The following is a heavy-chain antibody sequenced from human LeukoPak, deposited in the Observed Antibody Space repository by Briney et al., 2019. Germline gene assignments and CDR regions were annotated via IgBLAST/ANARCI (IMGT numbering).Heavy chain of an antibody. CDR1: GFTFSTYW. CDR2: INGDGSST. D-gene: IGHD6-19*01. Sequence: GSLRLSCAASGFTFSTYWMHWVRQAPGKGPVWVSRINGDGSSTAYGDSVKGRFTISRDNAKNSLYLQMNSLRAEDTAVYYCARDLRSGWYFYWGQGTLVTVSS. CDR3: ARDLRSGWYFY. J-gene: IGHJ4*02. V-gene: IGHV3-74*01.